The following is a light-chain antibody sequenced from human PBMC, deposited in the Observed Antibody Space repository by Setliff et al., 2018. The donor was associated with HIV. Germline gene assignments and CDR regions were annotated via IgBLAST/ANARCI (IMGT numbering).Light chain of an antibody. CDR2: DTN. Sequence: QAVVTQEPSLTVSPGGTVTLTCGSSTGPVTTTHYPYWIQQKPGQAPRTLIFDTNNKHSWTPARFSGSLLGGKGALTLSGARPEDEADYYCLLSYSGANVFGTGTKV. CDR1: TGPVTTTHY. CDR3: LLSYSGANV. J-gene: IGLJ1*01. V-gene: IGLV7-46*01.